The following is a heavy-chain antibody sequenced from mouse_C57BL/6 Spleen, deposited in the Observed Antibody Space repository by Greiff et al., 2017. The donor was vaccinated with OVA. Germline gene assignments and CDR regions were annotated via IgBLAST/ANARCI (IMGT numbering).Heavy chain of an antibody. CDR3: TTRYYGSSYFDY. V-gene: IGHV14-1*01. CDR1: GFNIKDYY. D-gene: IGHD1-1*01. CDR2: IDPEDGDT. J-gene: IGHJ2*01. Sequence: VQLQQSGAELVRPGASVKLSCTASGFNIKDYYMHWVKQRPEQGLEWIGRIDPEDGDTEYAPKFQGKATMTADTSSNTAYLQLSSLTSEYTAVYYCTTRYYGSSYFDYWGQGTTLTVSS.